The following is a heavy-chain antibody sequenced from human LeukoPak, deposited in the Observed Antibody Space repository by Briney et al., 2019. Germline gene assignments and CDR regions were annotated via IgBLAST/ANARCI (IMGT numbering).Heavy chain of an antibody. CDR2: INPRGGST. CDR1: GYTFTSYY. D-gene: IGHD6-25*01. CDR3: ARVGSAAATADY. Sequence: ASVKVSCKASGYTFTSYYMHWVRQAPGQGLEWMGIINPRGGSTDYARKFQGRITMTSDTSTSTVYMELNSLTSDDTAIYFCARVGSAAATADYWGQGTLVTVSS. V-gene: IGHV1-46*01. J-gene: IGHJ4*02.